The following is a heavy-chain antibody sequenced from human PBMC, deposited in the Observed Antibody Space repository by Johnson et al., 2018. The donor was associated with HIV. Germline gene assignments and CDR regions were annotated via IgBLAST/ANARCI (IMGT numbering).Heavy chain of an antibody. Sequence: QVQLVESGGGVVQPGGSLRLSCAASGFMFSNYGMYWVRQAPGKGLEWVSFIRFDGSDKYYADSVKGRFSISRDNSKNTLFLEMNSLRAEDTAVYYCALNWGAECAFDIWGQGTMVTVSS. V-gene: IGHV3-30*02. CDR2: IRFDGSDK. CDR1: GFMFSNYG. D-gene: IGHD7-27*01. CDR3: ALNWGAECAFDI. J-gene: IGHJ3*02.